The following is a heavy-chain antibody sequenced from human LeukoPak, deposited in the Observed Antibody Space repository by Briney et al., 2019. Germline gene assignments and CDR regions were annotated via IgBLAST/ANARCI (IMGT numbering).Heavy chain of an antibody. Sequence: ASVKVSCKDSGYTFTSYGISWVGQAAGKGVEGVGWSSAYNGNTNYAQKLQRSVTMTTDTSTNTAYMELSSLRSEDTAVYYCAREGVYYDSSGLLENYYYGMDVWGQGTTVTVSS. CDR3: AREGVYYDSSGLLENYYYGMDV. CDR2: SSAYNGNT. CDR1: GYTFTSYG. V-gene: IGHV1-18*01. D-gene: IGHD3-22*01. J-gene: IGHJ6*02.